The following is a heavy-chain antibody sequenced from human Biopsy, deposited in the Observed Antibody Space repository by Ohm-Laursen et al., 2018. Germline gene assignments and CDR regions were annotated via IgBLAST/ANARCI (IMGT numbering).Heavy chain of an antibody. Sequence: ASVKVSCKPSGYTFTAFSVHWLRQAPGQGLEWMGMINPSGSTTSYPQIFQGRVTTTRDTSKSTVYMELSSLRSADTAVYFCARNTGWYGDLYYFDYWGQGTLVTVSS. J-gene: IGHJ4*02. V-gene: IGHV1-46*01. CDR3: ARNTGWYGDLYYFDY. CDR1: GYTFTAFS. D-gene: IGHD6-19*01. CDR2: INPSGSTT.